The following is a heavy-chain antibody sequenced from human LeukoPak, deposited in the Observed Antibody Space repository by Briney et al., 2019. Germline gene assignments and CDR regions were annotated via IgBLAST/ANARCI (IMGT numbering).Heavy chain of an antibody. Sequence: KPSETLSLTCTVSGGSISSYYWSWIRQPPGKGLEWIGYIYYSGSTNYNPSLKSRVTISVDTSKNQFSLKLSSVTAADTAVYYCARVVAGPWYFDLWGRGTLVTVSS. CDR1: GGSISSYY. V-gene: IGHV4-59*08. D-gene: IGHD6-19*01. CDR3: ARVVAGPWYFDL. CDR2: IYYSGST. J-gene: IGHJ2*01.